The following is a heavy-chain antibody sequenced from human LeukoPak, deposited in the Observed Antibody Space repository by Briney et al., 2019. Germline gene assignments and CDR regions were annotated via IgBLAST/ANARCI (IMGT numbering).Heavy chain of an antibody. CDR1: GFTFSSYS. J-gene: IGHJ4*02. CDR2: ISSSSSYI. V-gene: IGHV3-21*01. Sequence: PGGSLRLSCAASGFTFSSYSMNWVRQAPGKGLEWVSSISSSSSYIYYADSVKGRFTISRDNAKNSLYLQMNSLRAEDTAVYYCSRGRHRGAHSDYCCQVTLVTVTS. CDR3: SRGRHRGAHSDY. D-gene: IGHD4/OR15-4a*01.